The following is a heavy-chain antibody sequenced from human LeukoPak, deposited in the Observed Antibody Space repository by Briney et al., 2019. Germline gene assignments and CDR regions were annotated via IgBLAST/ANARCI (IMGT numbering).Heavy chain of an antibody. CDR1: GFTFSSYS. Sequence: GGSLRLSCAASGFTFSSYSMNWVRQAPGKGLEWVSSISSSSSYIYYADSVKGRFTISRDNSKNTVYLQMNSLRAEDTAVFYCVKDTPLGGWGEGTLGTVSS. CDR2: ISSSSSYI. J-gene: IGHJ4*02. D-gene: IGHD2-15*01. CDR3: VKDTPLGG. V-gene: IGHV3-21*01.